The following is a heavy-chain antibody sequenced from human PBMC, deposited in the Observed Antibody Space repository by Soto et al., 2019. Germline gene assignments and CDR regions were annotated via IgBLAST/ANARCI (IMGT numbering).Heavy chain of an antibody. V-gene: IGHV5-10-1*01. J-gene: IGHJ5*02. CDR3: ARHPQWLAEGYNWFDP. CDR2: IDPSDSYT. D-gene: IGHD6-19*01. CDR1: GYSFTSYW. Sequence: EVQLVQSGAEVKKPGESLRISCKGSGYSFTSYWISWVRQMPGKGLEWMGRIDPSDSYTNYSPSFQGHVTISADKSISTAYLQWSSLKASDTAMYYCARHPQWLAEGYNWFDPWGQGTLVTVSS.